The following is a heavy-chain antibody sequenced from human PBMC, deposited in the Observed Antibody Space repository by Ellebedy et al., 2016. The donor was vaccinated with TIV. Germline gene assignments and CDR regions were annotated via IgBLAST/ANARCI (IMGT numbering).Heavy chain of an antibody. D-gene: IGHD4-17*01. CDR2: IYYSGST. V-gene: IGHV4-39*02. J-gene: IGHJ4*02. CDR3: ARETVTLDY. CDR1: GGSISSSSYY. Sequence: MPSETLSLTCTVSGGSISSSSYYWGWIRQPPGKGLEWIGSIYYSGSTYYNPSLKSRVTISVDTSKNQFSLKLSSVTAADTAVYYCARETVTLDYWGQGTLVTVSS.